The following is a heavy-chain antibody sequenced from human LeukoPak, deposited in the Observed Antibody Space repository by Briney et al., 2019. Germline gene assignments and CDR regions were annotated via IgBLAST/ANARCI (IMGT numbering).Heavy chain of an antibody. V-gene: IGHV3-21*01. CDR3: ARGVGVTIRTSNFDY. CDR2: ISTTSDYI. Sequence: PGGPLRLSCAASGFTFSNYDMSWVRQAPGKGLEWVSSISTTSDYIYYAGSVKGRFTVSRDNAKNSLFLQMNSLRAEDTAVYYCARGVGVTIRTSNFDYWGQGTLVTASS. D-gene: IGHD1-26*01. J-gene: IGHJ4*02. CDR1: GFTFSNYD.